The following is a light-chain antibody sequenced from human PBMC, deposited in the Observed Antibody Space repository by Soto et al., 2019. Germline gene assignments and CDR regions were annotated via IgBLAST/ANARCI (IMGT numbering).Light chain of an antibody. Sequence: QSVLTQPSSVSGSPGQSFTISCTRTSSDVGAYNYASWYQQHPGKPPTLMIYDVSNRPSGVSNRFSGSKSGNAASLTISGLQAEYEADYYCSSYTSSSTAYVFGTDTKVTVL. CDR2: DVS. CDR3: SSYTSSSTAYV. J-gene: IGLJ1*01. CDR1: SSDVGAYNY. V-gene: IGLV2-14*01.